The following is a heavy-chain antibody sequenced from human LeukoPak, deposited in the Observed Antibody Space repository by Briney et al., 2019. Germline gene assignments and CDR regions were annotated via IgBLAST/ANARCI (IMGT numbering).Heavy chain of an antibody. CDR3: ARGVEAAAVDYYYYYMDV. D-gene: IGHD6-13*01. CDR1: AGSFSGYY. V-gene: IGHV4-34*01. J-gene: IGHJ6*03. CDR2: TNHSGST. Sequence: PSETLSLTCAVYAGSFSGYYWSWIRQPPGKGLEWIGETNHSGSTNYNPSLKSRVNISVDTSKNQFSLKLSSVTAAEAAVYYCARGVEAAAVDYYYYYMDVWGKGTTVTVSS.